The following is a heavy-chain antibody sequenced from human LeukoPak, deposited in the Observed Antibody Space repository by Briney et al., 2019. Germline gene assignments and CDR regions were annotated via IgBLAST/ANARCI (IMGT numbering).Heavy chain of an antibody. CDR2: ISSDGNNK. J-gene: IGHJ4*02. Sequence: GGSLRLSCAASGFTFSNYPIHWVRQAPGKGLEWETVISSDGNNKYYADSVRGRFTIARDSSNNMVYLQMNSLRAEDTAVYYCFFPGITGKVYWGQGTLVTVSS. CDR3: FFPGITGKVY. D-gene: IGHD1-20*01. CDR1: GFTFSNYP. V-gene: IGHV3-30-3*01.